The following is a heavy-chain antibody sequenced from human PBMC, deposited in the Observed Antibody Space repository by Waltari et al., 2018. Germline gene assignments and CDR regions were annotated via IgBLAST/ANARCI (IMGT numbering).Heavy chain of an antibody. D-gene: IGHD3-10*01. Sequence: EEQVVESGVGLVQPGGSLRLSCVASGFTFSMYEMSWVRQAPGKGLEWVSYINSIGTTIYDADSVKGRFTISRDDAKNSLYLQMNSLRVEDTAVYYCVRDGGVPGLDVWGRGTTVTVSS. CDR2: INSIGTTI. J-gene: IGHJ6*04. CDR1: GFTFSMYE. V-gene: IGHV3-48*03. CDR3: VRDGGVPGLDV.